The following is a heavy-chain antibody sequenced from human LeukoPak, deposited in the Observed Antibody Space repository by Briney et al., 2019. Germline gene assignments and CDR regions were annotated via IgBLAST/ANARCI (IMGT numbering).Heavy chain of an antibody. V-gene: IGHV5-51*01. CDR1: GYSFTSYW. Sequence: GESLKISCKGSGYSFTSYWIGWVRQMPGKGLEWMGIIYPGDSDTRYSPSFQGQVTISADKSISTAYLQWSSLKASDTAMYYCARGLYCSGGSGTPLPTASFDYWGQGTLVTVSS. J-gene: IGHJ4*02. CDR3: ARGLYCSGGSGTPLPTASFDY. CDR2: IYPGDSDT. D-gene: IGHD2-15*01.